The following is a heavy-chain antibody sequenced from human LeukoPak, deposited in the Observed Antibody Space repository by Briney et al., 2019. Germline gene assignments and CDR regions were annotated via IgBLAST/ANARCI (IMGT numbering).Heavy chain of an antibody. D-gene: IGHD3-9*01. CDR1: GFTFSSYA. CDR2: ISGSGGST. CDR3: AKDLLPYYDILTGYLPYDY. Sequence: PGGSLRLSCAASGFTFSSYAMSWVRQAPGKGLEWVSAISGSGGSTYYADSVKGRFTISRDNSKNTLYLQMNSLRAEDTAVYYCAKDLLPYYDILTGYLPYDYWGQGTLVTVSS. V-gene: IGHV3-23*01. J-gene: IGHJ4*02.